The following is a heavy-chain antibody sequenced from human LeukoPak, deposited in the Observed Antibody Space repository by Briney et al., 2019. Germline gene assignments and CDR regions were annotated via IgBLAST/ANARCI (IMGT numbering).Heavy chain of an antibody. V-gene: IGHV1-24*01. J-gene: IGHJ4*02. CDR2: FDPEDGET. D-gene: IGHD6-19*01. Sequence: ASVTVSCMVSGYTLTELSMHRVRQAPGKGLEWMGGFDPEDGETIYAQRFQGRVTMTEDTSTDTAYMELSSLRSEDTAVYYCATLRYAAVARIDLPTDYWGQGTLVTVSS. CDR1: GYTLTELS. CDR3: ATLRYAAVARIDLPTDY.